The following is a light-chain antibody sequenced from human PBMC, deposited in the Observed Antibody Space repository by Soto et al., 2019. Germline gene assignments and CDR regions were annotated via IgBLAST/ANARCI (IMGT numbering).Light chain of an antibody. CDR2: DDN. V-gene: IGLV3-21*02. CDR3: QVWDSSSNHWI. CDR1: NIGSKS. Sequence: SYVLTQPPSVSVAPGQTATITCGGNNIGSKSVHWYQQRPGQAPVLVVYDDNDRPSGIPERFSGSNSENTATLTINRVGAGDEADYCCQVWDSSSNHWIFGGGTKLTVL. J-gene: IGLJ2*01.